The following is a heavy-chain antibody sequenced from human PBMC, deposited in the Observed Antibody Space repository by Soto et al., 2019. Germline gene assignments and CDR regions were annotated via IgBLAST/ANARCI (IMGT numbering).Heavy chain of an antibody. CDR2: MNPNNGNT. Sequence: QVQLVQSEAEVKKPGASVKVSCKAAAYTFTSYDINWVRQATGQDFEWMGWMNPNNGNTAYAQKFQGRVTMTRDTSKSTAFMELSSLTSEDTAVYYCARGPRNWGVDYWGQGTLVTVSS. V-gene: IGHV1-8*01. CDR3: ARGPRNWGVDY. J-gene: IGHJ4*02. D-gene: IGHD7-27*01. CDR1: AYTFTSYD.